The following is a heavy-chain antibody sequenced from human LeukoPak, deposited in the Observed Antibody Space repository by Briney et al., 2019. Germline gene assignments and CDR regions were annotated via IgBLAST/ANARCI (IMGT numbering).Heavy chain of an antibody. CDR2: IIPIFGTA. D-gene: IGHD3-9*01. CDR3: ARGYIGETLRHGSTGYYMSY. J-gene: IGHJ4*02. Sequence: ASVKVSCKASGGTFSSYAISWVRQAPGQGLEWMGGIIPIFGTANYAQKFQGRVTITADKSTSTAYMELSSLRSEDTAVYYCARGYIGETLRHGSTGYYMSYWGQGTLVTASS. V-gene: IGHV1-69*06. CDR1: GGTFSSYA.